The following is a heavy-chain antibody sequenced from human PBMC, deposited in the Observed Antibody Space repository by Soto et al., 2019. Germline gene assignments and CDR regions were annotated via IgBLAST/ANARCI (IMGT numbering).Heavy chain of an antibody. D-gene: IGHD2-8*01. V-gene: IGHV1-18*01. J-gene: IGHJ3*02. CDR3: ARSRDIVLMVYAPDASDI. CDR2: ISAYNGNT. CDR1: GYTFTSYG. Sequence: ASVKVSCKASGYTFTSYGISWVRQAPGQGLEWMGWISAYNGNTNYAQKLQGRVTMTTDTSTSTAYMELRSLRSDDTAVYYCARSRDIVLMVYAPDASDIWGQGTMVTVSS.